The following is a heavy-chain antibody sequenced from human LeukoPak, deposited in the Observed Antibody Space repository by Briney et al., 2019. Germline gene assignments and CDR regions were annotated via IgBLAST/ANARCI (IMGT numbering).Heavy chain of an antibody. CDR3: ARGGDYITRTKHHFDY. CDR1: GGSISSYY. D-gene: IGHD1-14*01. V-gene: IGHV4-59*01. CDR2: IYYSGST. Sequence: SETLSLTCTVSGGSISSYYWSWIRQPPGRGLEWIGYIYYSGSTNYNPSLKSRVTISVDTSKNQFSLKLSSVTAADTAVYYCARGGDYITRTKHHFDYWGQGTLVTVSS. J-gene: IGHJ4*02.